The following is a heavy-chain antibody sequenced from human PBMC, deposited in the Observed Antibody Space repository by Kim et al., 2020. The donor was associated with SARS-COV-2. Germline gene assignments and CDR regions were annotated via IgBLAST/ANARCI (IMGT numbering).Heavy chain of an antibody. CDR2: IKQEGSER. Sequence: GGSLRLSCAVSGFAFSTFWMSWVRQAPGKGLEWVAKIKQEGSERYYVDSVRSRFTISRDNAKNSLYLQMHSLRADDTAVYYGARVNWNYLFDYWGQGTLGTVSS. J-gene: IGHJ4*02. CDR1: GFAFSTFW. V-gene: IGHV3-7*01. CDR3: ARVNWNYLFDY. D-gene: IGHD1-7*01.